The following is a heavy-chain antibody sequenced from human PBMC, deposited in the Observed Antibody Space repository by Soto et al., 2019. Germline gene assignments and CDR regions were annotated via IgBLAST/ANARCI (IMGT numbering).Heavy chain of an antibody. CDR3: ASRGDASGHHAFDV. Sequence: PGESLKISYKGSGYSITSYWSSWVRQMPGKGLEWMGRIDPSDSYTNYSPSFQGHVTISADKSISTAYLQWSSLKASDTAMYYCASRGDASGHHAFDVWGLRTMVTVSS. CDR1: GYSITSYW. CDR2: IDPSDSYT. J-gene: IGHJ3*01. D-gene: IGHD6-19*01. V-gene: IGHV5-10-1*01.